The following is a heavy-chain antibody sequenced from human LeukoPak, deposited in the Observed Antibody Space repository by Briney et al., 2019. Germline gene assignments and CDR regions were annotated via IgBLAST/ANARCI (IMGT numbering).Heavy chain of an antibody. CDR3: ARVDGGDFWSGPNWFDP. CDR1: GGSFSSGGYS. CDR2: ISDSGGT. Sequence: SQTLSLTCTVTGGSFSSGGYSWSWLRQPPGKGLEWIGYISDSGGTYYNPSLTSRLTISIDRSKKQFSLKLSSVTAADTAVYYCARVDGGDFWSGPNWFDPWGQGTLVTVSS. D-gene: IGHD3-3*01. V-gene: IGHV4-30-2*01. J-gene: IGHJ5*02.